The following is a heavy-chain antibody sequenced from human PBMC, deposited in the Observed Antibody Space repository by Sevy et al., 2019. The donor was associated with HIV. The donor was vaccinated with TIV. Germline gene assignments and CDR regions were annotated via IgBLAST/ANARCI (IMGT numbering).Heavy chain of an antibody. Sequence: GGSLRLSCAASGFTFSNYWMSWVRQAPGKGLEWVANIKKDGSEKYYVDSVKGRFTISRDNAKNSLFLQMNSLRAEDTALCYCARDCSSTSCLWGLDVWGQGTTVTVSS. CDR1: GFTFSNYW. CDR3: ARDCSSTSCLWGLDV. V-gene: IGHV3-7*03. J-gene: IGHJ6*02. CDR2: IKKDGSEK. D-gene: IGHD2-2*01.